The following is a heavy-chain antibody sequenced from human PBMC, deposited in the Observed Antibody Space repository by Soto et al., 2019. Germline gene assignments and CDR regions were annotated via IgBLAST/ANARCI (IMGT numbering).Heavy chain of an antibody. CDR1: GDTFSNLA. V-gene: IGHV1-69*13. J-gene: IGHJ4*02. CDR2: LIILFGTP. D-gene: IGHD3-10*01. Sequence: SVKVSCKASGDTFSNLAISWVRQAPGQGLEWMGGLIILFGTPNYAQKFQGRLTITADDSTSTAYMELSGLRSEDTAVYFCASDEIGVMSSLGYSHYWGQGTRVTVSS. CDR3: ASDEIGVMSSLGYSHY.